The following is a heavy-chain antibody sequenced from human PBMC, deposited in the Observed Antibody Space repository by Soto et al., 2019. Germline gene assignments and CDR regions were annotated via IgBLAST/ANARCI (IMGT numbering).Heavy chain of an antibody. Sequence: SETLSLTCAVSGYSISSSNWWGWIRQPPGKGLECIGYIYYSGTTYYNPSLKSRVTMSVDTSKNLFSLRLTSVTAVDTAVYYCARREIQGPIDYWGQGTLVTVSS. CDR1: GYSISSSNW. D-gene: IGHD1-26*01. CDR3: ARREIQGPIDY. CDR2: IYYSGTT. J-gene: IGHJ4*02. V-gene: IGHV4-28*01.